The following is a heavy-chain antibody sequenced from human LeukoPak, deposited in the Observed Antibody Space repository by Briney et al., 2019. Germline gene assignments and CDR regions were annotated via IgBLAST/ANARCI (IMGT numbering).Heavy chain of an antibody. D-gene: IGHD3-22*01. CDR2: ISGSADSI. Sequence: GGSLRLSCVASGFTFSTYAMSWVRQAPGKGLEWVSSISGSADSIYYADSVKGRFTISRDNSKNTLCLQMNSLRADDTAVYYCAKMDRSTYYYSSFDYWGQGTLVTVSS. J-gene: IGHJ4*02. CDR1: GFTFSTYA. CDR3: AKMDRSTYYYSSFDY. V-gene: IGHV3-23*01.